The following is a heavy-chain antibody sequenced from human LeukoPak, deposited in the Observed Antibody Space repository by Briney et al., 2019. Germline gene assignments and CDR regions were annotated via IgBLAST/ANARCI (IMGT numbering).Heavy chain of an antibody. CDR1: GFTFSNYW. J-gene: IGHJ4*02. CDR2: IQQDGSEK. Sequence: QSGGSLRLSCAASGFTFSNYWMTWVRQAPGKGLEWVANIQQDGSEKFYVDSVKGRFTIPRDNAKNSVYLQMNSLRGEDTAVYYCAKDLGRIQFGYWGQGALVTVSS. CDR3: AKDLGRIQFGY. V-gene: IGHV3-7*03. D-gene: IGHD5-18*01.